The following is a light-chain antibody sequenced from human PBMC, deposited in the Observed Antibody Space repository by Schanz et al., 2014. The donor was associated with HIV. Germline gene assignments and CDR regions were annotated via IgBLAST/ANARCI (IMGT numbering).Light chain of an antibody. J-gene: IGKJ4*01. CDR2: GAS. V-gene: IGKV1-12*01. CDR1: QDIDNY. CDR3: QQANSFPLT. Sequence: DIQMTQSPSSLSASVGDRVTITCQASQDIDNYLNWYQQKPGKAPKLLIYGASSLQRGVPSRFSGSGSGTDFTLTISSLQPEDFATYYCQQANSFPLTFGGGTKVEIK.